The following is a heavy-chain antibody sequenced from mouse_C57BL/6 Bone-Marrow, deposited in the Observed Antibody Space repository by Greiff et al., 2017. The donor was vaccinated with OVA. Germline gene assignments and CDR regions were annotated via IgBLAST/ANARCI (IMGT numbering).Heavy chain of an antibody. D-gene: IGHD2-1*01. V-gene: IGHV5-6*01. CDR1: GFTFSSYG. CDR2: ISSGGSYT. Sequence: EVHLVESGGDLVKPGGSLKLSCEASGFTFSSYGMSWVRQTPDKRLAWVATISSGGSYTYYPDSVKGRFTISRDNAKNTLYLQMSSLKSEDTASYYCARHGNYEMYYWGQGTTVTVAS. J-gene: IGHJ4*01. CDR3: ARHGNYEMYY.